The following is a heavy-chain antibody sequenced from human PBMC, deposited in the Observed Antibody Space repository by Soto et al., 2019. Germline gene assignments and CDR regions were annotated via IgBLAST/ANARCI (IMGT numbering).Heavy chain of an antibody. V-gene: IGHV4-34*01. CDR3: ARAESSTSCYGSGGSCALDY. Sequence: QVQLQQWGAGLLKPSETLSLTCAVYGGSFSGYYWSWIRQPPGKGLEWIGEINHSGSTNYNPSLKSRVTISVDTSKNQFSLKLSSVTAADTAVYYCARAESSTSCYGSGGSCALDYWGQGTLVTVSS. CDR1: GGSFSGYY. J-gene: IGHJ4*02. D-gene: IGHD2-2*01. CDR2: INHSGST.